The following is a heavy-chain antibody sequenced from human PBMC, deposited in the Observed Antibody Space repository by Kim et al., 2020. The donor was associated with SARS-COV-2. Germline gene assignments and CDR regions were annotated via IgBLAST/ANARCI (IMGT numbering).Heavy chain of an antibody. J-gene: IGHJ6*02. CDR3: ARGGGYGFGGYYYYYYGMDG. V-gene: IGHV4-34*01. D-gene: IGHD3-10*01. CDR2: INHSGST. CDR1: GGSFSGYY. Sequence: SETLSLTCAVYGGSFSGYYWSWIRQPPGKGLEWIGEINHSGSTNYNPSLKSRVTISVDTSKNQFSLKLSSVTAADTAVYYCARGGGYGFGGYYYYYYGMDGWPRDHGHRLL.